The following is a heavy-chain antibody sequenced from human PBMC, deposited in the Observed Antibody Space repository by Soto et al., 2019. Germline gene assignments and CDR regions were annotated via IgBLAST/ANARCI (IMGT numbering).Heavy chain of an antibody. Sequence: SETLSLTCAVSGGSISSGGYSWSWIRQPPGKGLEWIGYIYHSGSTYYNPSLKSRVTISVDRSKNQFSLKLSSVTAADTAVYYCARGAVTKIWAPTIFGGMDVWGQGTTVTVSS. V-gene: IGHV4-30-2*01. J-gene: IGHJ6*02. D-gene: IGHD4-17*01. CDR3: ARGAVTKIWAPTIFGGMDV. CDR2: IYHSGST. CDR1: GGSISSGGYS.